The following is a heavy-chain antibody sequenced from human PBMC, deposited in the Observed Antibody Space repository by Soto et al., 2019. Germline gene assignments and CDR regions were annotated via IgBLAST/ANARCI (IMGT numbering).Heavy chain of an antibody. CDR2: ISVYNGKT. V-gene: IGHV1-18*01. D-gene: IGHD2-8*01. J-gene: IGHJ6*02. CDR3: AKNGHPPYYYYGMDV. Sequence: ASVKVSCKASGYTFSSYGISWVRQAPGQGLEWMGWISVYNGKTNYAQKLQGRVTMTIDTSTTTAYLELRRLTYDDTAVYFCAKNGHPPYYYYGMDVWGQGTTVTVSS. CDR1: GYTFSSYG.